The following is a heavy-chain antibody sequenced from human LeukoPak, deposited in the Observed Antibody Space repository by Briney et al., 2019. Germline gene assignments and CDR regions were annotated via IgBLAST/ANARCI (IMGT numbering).Heavy chain of an antibody. V-gene: IGHV4-59*01. CDR3: ARAVQLERPPPLIGYYYMDV. Sequence: SETLSLTCTVSGGSMNSYYWSWIRQTPEKGLEWIGYMSYSGRSDYGPSLKSRVTMSVDTSKNQFSLRMTSVTAADTAVYYCARAVQLERPPPLIGYYYMDVWGKGTTVTVSS. CDR1: GGSMNSYY. D-gene: IGHD1-1*01. CDR2: MSYSGRS. J-gene: IGHJ6*03.